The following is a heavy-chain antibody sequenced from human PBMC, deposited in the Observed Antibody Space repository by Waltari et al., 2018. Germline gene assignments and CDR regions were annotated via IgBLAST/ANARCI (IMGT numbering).Heavy chain of an antibody. CDR3: ARDPRPYDILTGFDF. Sequence: QVQLVESGGGVVQPGRSLRLSCAASGFPFSSYGMHWVRQAPGKGLGWVTVISHEGTNKYYADSVKGRFTVSRDNSKNMLSLEVNSLSPEDTAIYYCARDPRPYDILTGFDFWGQGTLVTVSS. CDR1: GFPFSSYG. V-gene: IGHV3-30*04. CDR2: ISHEGTNK. D-gene: IGHD3-9*01. J-gene: IGHJ4*02.